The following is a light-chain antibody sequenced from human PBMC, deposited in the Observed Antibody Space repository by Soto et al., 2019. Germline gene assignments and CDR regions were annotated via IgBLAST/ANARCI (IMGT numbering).Light chain of an antibody. V-gene: IGKV1-39*01. CDR3: QQSFSPLLT. Sequence: DIQVTQNPSSLSASIGDRVAITLRASQTLNNYLTWFQQKPGKAPKVLIYAASTLQSGVPSRFSGSGSGAEFTLTISSLQPEDFATYYCQQSFSPLLTFGGGTKVDI. J-gene: IGKJ4*01. CDR2: AAS. CDR1: QTLNNY.